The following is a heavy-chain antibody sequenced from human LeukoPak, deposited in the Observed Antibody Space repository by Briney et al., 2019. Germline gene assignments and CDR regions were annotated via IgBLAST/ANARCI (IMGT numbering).Heavy chain of an antibody. CDR1: GYTFTGYY. J-gene: IGHJ4*02. CDR2: INPNSGGA. D-gene: IGHD3-22*01. V-gene: IGHV1-2*02. Sequence: GASVKVSCKASGYTFTGYYMHWVRQAPGQGLEWMGWINPNSGGANYAQKFQGRVTMTRDTSISTAYMELSRLRSDDTAVYYCARSYYYDSAQSHHDYWGQGTLVTVSS. CDR3: ARSYYYDSAQSHHDY.